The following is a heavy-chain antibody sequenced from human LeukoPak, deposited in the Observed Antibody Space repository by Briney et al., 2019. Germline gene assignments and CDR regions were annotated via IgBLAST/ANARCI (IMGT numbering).Heavy chain of an antibody. Sequence: ALRLSCEAFGFTFSNYGMRWVRQAPGKGLEWLAVISYDGTKQYFADSVKGRFTISRDNVKNSLYLEMNSLRVEDSAVYYRARDHYFDISGYLDYWGQGTPVTVSS. CDR2: ISYDGTKQ. CDR1: GFTFSNYG. V-gene: IGHV3-30*03. D-gene: IGHD3-22*01. CDR3: ARDHYFDISGYLDY. J-gene: IGHJ4*02.